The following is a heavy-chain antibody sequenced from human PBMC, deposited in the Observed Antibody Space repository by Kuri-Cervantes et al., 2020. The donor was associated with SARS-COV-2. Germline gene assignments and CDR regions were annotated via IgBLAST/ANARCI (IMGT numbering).Heavy chain of an antibody. CDR3: ARVNQWLASADI. CDR1: GGSISSGSYY. J-gene: IGHJ3*02. D-gene: IGHD6-19*01. V-gene: IGHV4-61*02. CDR2: IYTSGST. Sequence: SETLSLTCTVSGGSISSGSYYWSWIRQPAGKGLEWIGRIYTSGSTNYNPSLKSRVTISVDTSKNQFSLKLSSVTAADTAVYYCARVNQWLASADIGGQGTMVTVSS.